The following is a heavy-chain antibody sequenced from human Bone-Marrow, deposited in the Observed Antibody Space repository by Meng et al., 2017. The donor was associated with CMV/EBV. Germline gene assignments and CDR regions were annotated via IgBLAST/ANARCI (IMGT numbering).Heavy chain of an antibody. CDR3: AREDLNYDFWSGYRTATFDI. CDR2: ISRSSSKI. D-gene: IGHD3-3*01. CDR1: GFSYSDYS. V-gene: IGHV3-48*04. Sequence: GESLKISCAASGFSYSDYSMNWVRQAPGKGLEWVLYISRSSSKIYYADSVKGRFTISRDNAKNSLYLQMNSLRAEDTAVYYCAREDLNYDFWSGYRTATFDIWGQGTMVTVSS. J-gene: IGHJ3*02.